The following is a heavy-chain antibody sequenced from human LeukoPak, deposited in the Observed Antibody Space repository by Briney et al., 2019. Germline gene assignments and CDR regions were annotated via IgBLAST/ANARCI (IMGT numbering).Heavy chain of an antibody. CDR1: GYTFTGYY. Sequence: ASVKVSCKASGYTFTGYYMHWVRQAPGQGLEWMGWINPNSGGTNYAQKFQGRVTMTRDTSISTAYMELSRLRSDDTAVYYCARDWSNQDLFGYWGQGTLVTVSS. D-gene: IGHD3-3*01. CDR2: INPNSGGT. J-gene: IGHJ4*02. V-gene: IGHV1-2*02. CDR3: ARDWSNQDLFGY.